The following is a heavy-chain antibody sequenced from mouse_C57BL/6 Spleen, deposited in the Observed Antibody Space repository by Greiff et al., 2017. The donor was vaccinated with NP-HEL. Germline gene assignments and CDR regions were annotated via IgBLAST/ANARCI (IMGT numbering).Heavy chain of an antibody. CDR3: ASGGDYDLAD. CDR2: IYPGSGNT. Sequence: QVQLQQSGAELVRPGASVKLSCKASGYTFTDYYINWVKQRPGQGLEWIARIYPGSGNTYYNEKFKGKATLTAEKSSSTAYMQLSSLTSEDSAVYFCASGGDYDLADWGQGTLVTVSA. V-gene: IGHV1-76*01. CDR1: GYTFTDYY. J-gene: IGHJ3*01. D-gene: IGHD2-4*01.